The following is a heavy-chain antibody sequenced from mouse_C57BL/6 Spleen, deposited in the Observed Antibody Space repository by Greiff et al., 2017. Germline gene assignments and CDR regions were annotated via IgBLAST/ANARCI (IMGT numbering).Heavy chain of an antibody. CDR3: ARGSSCDY. V-gene: IGHV1-76*01. CDR2: IYPGSGNT. Sequence: VHLLESGAELVRPGASVKLSCKASGYTFTDYYINWVKQRPGQGLEWIARIYPGSGNTYYNEKFKGKATLTAEKSSSTAYMQLSSLTSEDSAVYFCARGSSCDYWGQGTTLTVSS. CDR1: GYTFTDYY. J-gene: IGHJ2*01.